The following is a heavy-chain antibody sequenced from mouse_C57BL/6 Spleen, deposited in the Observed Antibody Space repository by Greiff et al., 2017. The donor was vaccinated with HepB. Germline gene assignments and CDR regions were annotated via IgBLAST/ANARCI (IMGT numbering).Heavy chain of an antibody. Sequence: DVQLQESGAELVKPGASVKLSCTASGFNIKDYYMHWVKQRTEQGLEWIGRIDPEDGETKYAPKFQGKATITADTSSNTAYLQLSSLTSEDTAVYYCARLDGSSLDYYAMDYWGQRTSVTVSS. CDR2: IDPEDGET. CDR3: ARLDGSSLDYYAMDY. V-gene: IGHV14-2*01. D-gene: IGHD1-1*01. J-gene: IGHJ4*01. CDR1: GFNIKDYY.